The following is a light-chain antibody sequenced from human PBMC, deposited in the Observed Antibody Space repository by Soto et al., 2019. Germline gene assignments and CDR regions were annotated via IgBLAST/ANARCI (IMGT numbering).Light chain of an antibody. V-gene: IGKV3-20*01. J-gene: IGKJ3*01. CDR2: GAS. Sequence: EIVLTQSPGTLSLSPGERATLSCRASQSISSSYLAWYQQRPGQAPRLLIFGASYRATGIPDRFSGSGSGIDCARTISRLKPGYFAVYYCQQYSGLPREFIFVPGTKVD. CDR1: QSISSSY. CDR3: QQYSGLPREFI.